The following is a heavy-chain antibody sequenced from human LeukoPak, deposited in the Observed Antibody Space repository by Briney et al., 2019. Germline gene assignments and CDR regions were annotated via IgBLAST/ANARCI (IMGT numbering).Heavy chain of an antibody. V-gene: IGHV3-64*01. Sequence: GGSLRLSCAASGFTFSSYAMHWVRQAPGKGLEYVSAISSNGGSTYYANSVKGRFTISRDNSKNTLYLQMNSLRAEDTAVYYCAREPGAFYYGSGSYPYYYYGMDVWGQGTTVTVSS. CDR2: ISSNGGST. CDR1: GFTFSSYA. CDR3: AREPGAFYYGSGSYPYYYYGMDV. J-gene: IGHJ6*02. D-gene: IGHD3-10*01.